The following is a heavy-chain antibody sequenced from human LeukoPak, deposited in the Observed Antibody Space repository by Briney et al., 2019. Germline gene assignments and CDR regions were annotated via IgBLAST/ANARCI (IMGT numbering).Heavy chain of an antibody. CDR2: IYYSGST. D-gene: IGHD3-3*01. Sequence: ESSETLSLTCTVSGGSISSSSYYWGWIRQPPGKGLEWIGSIYYSGSTYYNPSLKSRVTISVDTSKNQFSLKLSSVTAADTAVYYCARQGDFWSDSIPHWGQGTLVTVSS. CDR1: GGSISSSSYY. J-gene: IGHJ4*02. V-gene: IGHV4-39*01. CDR3: ARQGDFWSDSIPH.